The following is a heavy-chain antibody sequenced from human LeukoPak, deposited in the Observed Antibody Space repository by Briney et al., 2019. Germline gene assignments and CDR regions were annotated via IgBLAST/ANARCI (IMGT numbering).Heavy chain of an antibody. Sequence: SETLSLTCTVSGGSISSYYWSWIRQPPGRGLEWIGYIYYSGSTNYNPSLKSRVAISVDTSKNQFSLKLSSVTAADTAVYYCARKIVGATGFDYWGQGTLVTVSS. CDR2: IYYSGST. CDR3: ARKIVGATGFDY. D-gene: IGHD1-26*01. V-gene: IGHV4-59*01. J-gene: IGHJ4*02. CDR1: GGSISSYY.